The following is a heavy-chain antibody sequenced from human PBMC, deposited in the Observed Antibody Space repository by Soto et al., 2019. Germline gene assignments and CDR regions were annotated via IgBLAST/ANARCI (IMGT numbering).Heavy chain of an antibody. J-gene: IGHJ4*02. CDR1: GGSSSNYY. D-gene: IGHD1-26*01. V-gene: IGHV4-59*01. CDR2: VSYSGST. CDR3: AGGAWELVSDY. Sequence: SETLSLTCTVSGGSSSNYYWTWIRQPPGKGLEWIGYVSYSGSTNYNPSLKSRVTISLDTSKNQFSLKLTSVTAADTAVYYCAGGAWELVSDYWGQGILVTVSS.